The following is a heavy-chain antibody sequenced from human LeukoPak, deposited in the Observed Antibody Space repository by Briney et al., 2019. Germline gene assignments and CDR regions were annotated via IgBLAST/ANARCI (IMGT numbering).Heavy chain of an antibody. CDR2: IWYDGSNK. Sequence: PGGSLRLSCAASGFTFSSYGMHWVRQAPGKGLEWVAVIWYDGSNKYYADSVKGRFTISRDNSKNTLYLQMNSLRAEDTAVYYCARDINSYYDILTGCTLDYWGQGTLVTVSS. CDR1: GFTFSSYG. CDR3: ARDINSYYDILTGCTLDY. D-gene: IGHD3-9*01. J-gene: IGHJ4*02. V-gene: IGHV3-33*01.